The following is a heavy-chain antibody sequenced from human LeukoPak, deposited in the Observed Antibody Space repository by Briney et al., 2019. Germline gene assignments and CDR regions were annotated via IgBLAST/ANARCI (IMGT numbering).Heavy chain of an antibody. J-gene: IGHJ4*02. V-gene: IGHV4-61*02. CDR3: AREGQQLVPPFDY. D-gene: IGHD6-6*01. Sequence: PSETLSLTCTVSGSISSGSYYWSWIRQPAGQGLEWIGRIYVSGSTNYNPSLESRVTISVDTSKIQFSLQLTSLTAADTAVYYCAREGQQLVPPFDYWGQGTLVTVSS. CDR1: GSISSGSYY. CDR2: IYVSGST.